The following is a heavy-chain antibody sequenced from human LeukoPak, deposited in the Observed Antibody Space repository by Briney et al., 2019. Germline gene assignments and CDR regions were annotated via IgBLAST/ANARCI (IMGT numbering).Heavy chain of an antibody. D-gene: IGHD6-19*01. CDR2: IYYRGST. J-gene: IGHJ4*02. V-gene: IGHV4-59*01. CDR3: ARVIYSSGFDY. Sequence: SETLSLTCTVSGGSISSDYWSWIRQPPGKGLEWIGYIYYRGSTNYNPSLKSRVTISVDTSKNQFSLKLSSVTAADTAVYYCARVIYSSGFDYWGQGTLVTVSS. CDR1: GGSISSDY.